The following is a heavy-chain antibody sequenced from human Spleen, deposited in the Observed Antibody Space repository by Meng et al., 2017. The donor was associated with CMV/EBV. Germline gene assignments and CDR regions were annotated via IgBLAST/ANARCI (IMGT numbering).Heavy chain of an antibody. CDR3: ATRMGTGYTND. CDR2: ISSSGTI. CDR1: GFTFSDYY. J-gene: IGHJ4*02. D-gene: IGHD6-13*01. V-gene: IGHV3-69-1*01. Sequence: GESLKISCAASGFTFSDYYMSWIRQAPGKGLEWVSYISSSGTIYYADSVKGRFTISRDNADNSLYLQMNNLRADDTAVYYCATRMGTGYTNDWGQGTLVTVSS.